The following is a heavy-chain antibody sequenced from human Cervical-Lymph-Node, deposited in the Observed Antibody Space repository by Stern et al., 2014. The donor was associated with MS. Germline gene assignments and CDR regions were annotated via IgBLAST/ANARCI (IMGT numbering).Heavy chain of an antibody. Sequence: EVQLLESGGEVKKSGESLKISCKGSGYRFTTYWIVWVRQMPGKGLEWMGIIYPDDSDTRYSPSFRGQVTISADKSISTAYLQWSTLKASDTAMYYCATFSGSHSDAFDIWGQGTLVTVSS. CDR3: ATFSGSHSDAFDI. CDR2: IYPDDSDT. D-gene: IGHD1-26*01. CDR1: GYRFTTYW. V-gene: IGHV5-51*01. J-gene: IGHJ3*02.